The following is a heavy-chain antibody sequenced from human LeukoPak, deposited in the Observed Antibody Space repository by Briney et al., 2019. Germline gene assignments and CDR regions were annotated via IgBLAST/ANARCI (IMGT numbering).Heavy chain of an antibody. CDR1: GYTFTSYY. D-gene: IGHD3-22*01. CDR3: ARAGSSGYYS. V-gene: IGHV1-8*02. J-gene: IGHJ4*02. Sequence: ASVKVSCKASGYTFTSYYMHWVRQATGQGLEWMGWMNPNSGNTGYAQKFQGRVTMTRNTSISTAYMELSSLRSEDTAVYYCARAGSSGYYSWGQGTLVTVSS. CDR2: MNPNSGNT.